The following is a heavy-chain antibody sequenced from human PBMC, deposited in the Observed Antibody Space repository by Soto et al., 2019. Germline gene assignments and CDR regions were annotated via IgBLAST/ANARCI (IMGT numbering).Heavy chain of an antibody. CDR2: ILYDGSIK. V-gene: IGHV3-30-3*01. J-gene: IGHJ4*02. CDR1: GFSFSAYV. Sequence: QVQLVESGGGVVQPGRSLRLSCAASGFSFSAYVMHWVRQAPGKGLEWVALILYDGSIKYYADSVKGRFTISRDKSKNTLDVQMNSLRAEDTAVYYCARGYCSSTSCYTTHFDYWGQGTLVTVSS. D-gene: IGHD2-2*02. CDR3: ARGYCSSTSCYTTHFDY.